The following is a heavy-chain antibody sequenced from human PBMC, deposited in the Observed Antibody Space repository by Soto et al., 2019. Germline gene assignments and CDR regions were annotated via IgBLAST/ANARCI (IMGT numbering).Heavy chain of an antibody. V-gene: IGHV4-59*01. CDR1: GGSMRNYF. Sequence: SETLSLTCTVSGGSMRNYFWTWIRQPPGKGLEWIGYIHYSGTTSFFPSYNPSLRSRVTISEDTSKNQFSLKLLSVTTADTAVYFCAAGEASSRNLAPYYLGFWGQGTLVTVSS. CDR2: IHYSGTT. J-gene: IGHJ4*02. D-gene: IGHD6-13*01. CDR3: AAGEASSRNLAPYYLGF.